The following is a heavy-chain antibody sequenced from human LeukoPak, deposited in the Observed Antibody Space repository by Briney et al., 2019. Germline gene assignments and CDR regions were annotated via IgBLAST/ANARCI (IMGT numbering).Heavy chain of an antibody. Sequence: GGSLKLSCAASGFTVSNNYMSWVRQAPGKKLEWVSDIYSDGTTFYADSVKGRFTISRDNARNTLYLEMNSLRAEDTALYFCAPEGGSSYDYWGQGTLVTVSS. V-gene: IGHV3-53*01. CDR1: GFTVSNNY. CDR2: IYSDGTT. J-gene: IGHJ4*02. CDR3: APEGGSSYDY. D-gene: IGHD5-18*01.